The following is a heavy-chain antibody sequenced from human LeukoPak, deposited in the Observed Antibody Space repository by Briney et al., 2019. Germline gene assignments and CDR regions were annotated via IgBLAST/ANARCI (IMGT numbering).Heavy chain of an antibody. V-gene: IGHV1-24*01. CDR2: FDPEDGET. CDR1: GYTLTELS. J-gene: IGHJ5*02. CDR3: AANRTTNWVP. D-gene: IGHD1-1*01. Sequence: ASVKVSCKVSGYTLTELSMHWVRQAPGKGLEWMGRFDPEDGETIYAQKFQGRVTMTEDTSTDTAYMELSILTSEDTGVYYCAANRTTNWVPWGQGTLVTVSS.